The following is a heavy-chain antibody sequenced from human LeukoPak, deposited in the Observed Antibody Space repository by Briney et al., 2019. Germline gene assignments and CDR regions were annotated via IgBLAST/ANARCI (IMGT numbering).Heavy chain of an antibody. V-gene: IGHV4-4*07. CDR3: ASTFYDFWSGYLD. Sequence: SETLSLTCTVSGGSISSYYWSWIRRPAGKGLEWIGRIYTSGSTNYNPSLKSRVTISVDTSKNQFSLKLSSVTAADTAVYYCASTFYDFWSGYLDWGQGTLVTVSS. J-gene: IGHJ4*02. D-gene: IGHD3-3*01. CDR2: IYTSGST. CDR1: GGSISSYY.